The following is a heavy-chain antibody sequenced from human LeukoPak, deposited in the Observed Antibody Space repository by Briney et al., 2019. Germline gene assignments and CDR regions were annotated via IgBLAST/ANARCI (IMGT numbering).Heavy chain of an antibody. CDR3: TRDTGPDGQQADAFDI. J-gene: IGHJ3*02. V-gene: IGHV3-48*01. D-gene: IGHD5-24*01. CDR1: GFSFRNYN. Sequence: QTGGSLRLSCAASGFSFRNYNMNWVRQAPGKGLEWISYITGKSTIIYYTDSVKGRFTISRDNAKNSLYLQMNSLRAEDTAVYYCTRDTGPDGQQADAFDIWGQGTMVTVS. CDR2: ITGKSTII.